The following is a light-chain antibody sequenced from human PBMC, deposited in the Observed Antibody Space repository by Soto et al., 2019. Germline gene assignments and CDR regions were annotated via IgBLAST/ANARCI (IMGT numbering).Light chain of an antibody. J-gene: IGKJ1*01. CDR1: QSISVS. Sequence: IPMTQYPATLSESVGDTVTITCRASQSISVSLAWYQQKPGKAPNLLIYDASTLQGGVPSRFSGSGSGTEFTLTVTSLQPEDFATYFCQQYDKYSTFGHGTKVDI. CDR2: DAS. V-gene: IGKV1-5*01. CDR3: QQYDKYST.